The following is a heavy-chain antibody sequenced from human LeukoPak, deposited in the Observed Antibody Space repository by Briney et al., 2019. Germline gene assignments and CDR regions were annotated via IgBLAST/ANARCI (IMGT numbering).Heavy chain of an antibody. CDR1: GFSFSSYS. J-gene: IGHJ6*03. Sequence: GGSLRLSCAASGFSFSSYSMNWVRQAPGKGLEWVSSISSSSSYIYYADSLKGRFTISRDNAKNSLFLQMNNLRADDTAVYYCARDSGAGTYYYYYYTDVWGKGTTVTVSS. V-gene: IGHV3-21*01. CDR3: ARDSGAGTYYYYYYTDV. CDR2: ISSSSSYI.